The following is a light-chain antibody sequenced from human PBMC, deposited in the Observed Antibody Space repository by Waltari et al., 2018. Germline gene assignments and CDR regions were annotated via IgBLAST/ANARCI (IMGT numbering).Light chain of an antibody. Sequence: EIVMTQSPATLSVSPGERASLSCRASQSVSSNLAWYQQKPGQAPRLLIYGASTRVSGIPARFRGSVSGTEFTLTIISLQSEDFAVYYCQQYNNWPPQYTFGQGTKLEIK. CDR3: QQYNNWPPQYT. V-gene: IGKV3-15*01. CDR1: QSVSSN. J-gene: IGKJ2*01. CDR2: GAS.